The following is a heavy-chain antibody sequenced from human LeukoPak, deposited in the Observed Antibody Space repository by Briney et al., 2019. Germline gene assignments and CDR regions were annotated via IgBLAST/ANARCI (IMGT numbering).Heavy chain of an antibody. CDR3: ARYMVRGVISYYYYGMDV. CDR1: GGSFSGYY. CDR2: INHSGST. Sequence: SETLSLTCAVYGGSFSGYYWSWIRQPPGKGLEWIGEINHSGSTNYNPSLKSRVTISVDTSKNQFSLKLSSVTAADTAVYYCARYMVRGVISYYYYGMDVWGQGTTVTVSS. V-gene: IGHV4-34*01. D-gene: IGHD3-10*01. J-gene: IGHJ6*02.